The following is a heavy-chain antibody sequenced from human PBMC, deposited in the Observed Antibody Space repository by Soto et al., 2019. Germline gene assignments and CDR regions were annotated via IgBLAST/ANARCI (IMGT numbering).Heavy chain of an antibody. Sequence: DVQLVESGGGLVQPGRSLRLSCAASGFTFDDYAMHWVRQAPGRGLEWVSTISWNSGNMAYADSVKGRFTISRDNAKNSLYLQMNSLRAEDTALYYCAKGTSYDILTGYYDYWGQGTLITVSS. CDR3: AKGTSYDILTGYYDY. D-gene: IGHD3-9*01. J-gene: IGHJ4*02. CDR2: ISWNSGNM. CDR1: GFTFDDYA. V-gene: IGHV3-9*01.